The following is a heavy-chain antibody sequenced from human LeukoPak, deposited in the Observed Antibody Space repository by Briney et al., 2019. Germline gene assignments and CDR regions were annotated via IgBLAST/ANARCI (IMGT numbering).Heavy chain of an antibody. CDR2: IYYSGST. CDR1: GGSISSSSYY. J-gene: IGHJ6*03. CDR3: ARGTRRSRYMDV. V-gene: IGHV4-39*07. Sequence: SETLSLTCTVSGGSISSSSYYWGWIRQPPGKGLEWIGSIYYSGSTYYNPSLKSRVTISVDTSKNQFSLKLSSVTAADTAVYYCARGTRRSRYMDVWGKGTTVTVSS. D-gene: IGHD3/OR15-3a*01.